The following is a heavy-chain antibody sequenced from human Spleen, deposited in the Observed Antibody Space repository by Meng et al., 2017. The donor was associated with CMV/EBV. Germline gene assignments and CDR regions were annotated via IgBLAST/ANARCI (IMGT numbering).Heavy chain of an antibody. CDR1: SLTTGGSG. D-gene: IGHD3-3*01. J-gene: IGHJ4*02. V-gene: IGHV2-5*01. CDR3: AHVYYDFWSGSTEAYFDA. CDR2: SYWNDDR. Sequence: SLTTGGSGGDWIRQHTGKALEWLALSYWNDDRRYSPSLKNSLTITKDTSKNQVVLKMTDMDPVDTATFFCAHVYYDFWSGSTEAYFDAWGQGTLVTVSS.